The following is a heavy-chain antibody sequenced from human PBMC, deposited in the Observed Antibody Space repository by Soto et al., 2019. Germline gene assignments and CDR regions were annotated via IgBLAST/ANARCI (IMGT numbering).Heavy chain of an antibody. D-gene: IGHD1-20*01. J-gene: IGHJ4*02. CDR1: GFTLRNYA. V-gene: IGHV3-23*01. CDR2: ISANDVGT. CDR3: AKAKNDYNWDNRPPFDY. Sequence: GGSLRLSCEASGFTLRNYAMTWVRQAPGKGLEWVSLISANDVGTYYAESVKTRFTISTDQSRNTVYLQMDSLRADDTAIYYCAKAKNDYNWDNRPPFDYWGQGTVVTVS.